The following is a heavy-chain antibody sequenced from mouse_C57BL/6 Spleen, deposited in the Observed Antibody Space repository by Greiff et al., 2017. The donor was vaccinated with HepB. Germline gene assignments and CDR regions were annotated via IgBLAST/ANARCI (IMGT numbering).Heavy chain of an antibody. D-gene: IGHD2-3*01. CDR1: GYAFSSSW. CDR2: IYPGDGDT. J-gene: IGHJ2*01. V-gene: IGHV1-82*01. CDR3: ARERDGQYYFDY. Sequence: QVQLQQSGPELVKPGASVKISCKASGYAFSSSWMNWVKQRPGKGLEWIGRIYPGDGDTNYNGKFKGKATLTADKSSSTAYMQLSSLTSEDSAVYFCARERDGQYYFDYWGQGTTLTVSS.